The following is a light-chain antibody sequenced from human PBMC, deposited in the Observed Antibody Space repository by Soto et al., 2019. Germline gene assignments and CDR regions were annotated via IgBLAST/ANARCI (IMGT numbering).Light chain of an antibody. CDR2: DAS. J-gene: IGKJ5*01. Sequence: EILMTQSPASLSVSPGERATLSCRASQSVSSYLAWYQQKPGQAPRLLIYDASNRATGIPARFSGSGSGTDFTLTISSLESEDFAIYYCQQRSNWPTFGQGTRLEIK. V-gene: IGKV3-11*01. CDR1: QSVSSY. CDR3: QQRSNWPT.